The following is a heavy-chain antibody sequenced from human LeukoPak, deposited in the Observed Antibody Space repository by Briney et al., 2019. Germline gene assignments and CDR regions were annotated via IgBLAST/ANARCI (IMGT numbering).Heavy chain of an antibody. V-gene: IGHV4-38-2*02. CDR1: GYSISNGYY. CDR3: ARGSGIYSIFFDY. D-gene: IGHD3-10*01. J-gene: IGHJ4*02. CDR2: VYYTGST. Sequence: PSETLSLTCNVSGYSISNGYYWGWIRQPPGKGLEWIGSVYYTGSTSYSPSLKGRITISLDTSKNQFSLKLSSVTAADTAVYYCARGSGIYSIFFDYWGQGRLVTVSS.